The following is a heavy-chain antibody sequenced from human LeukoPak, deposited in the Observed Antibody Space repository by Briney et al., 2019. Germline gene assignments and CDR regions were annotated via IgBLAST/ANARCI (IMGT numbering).Heavy chain of an antibody. CDR2: ITTLSNYI. V-gene: IGHV3-21*01. CDR3: AIDLDVGLVPAPIGADF. Sequence: KAGGSLRLSCAASGFTFSNYNMNWVRQAPGKGLEWVASITTLSNYIYYADSVKGRFTISRDNAKNSLFLQMNSLRAEDTAFYYCAIDLDVGLVPAPIGADFWGQGTLVTVSS. J-gene: IGHJ4*02. D-gene: IGHD2-2*01. CDR1: GFTFSNYN.